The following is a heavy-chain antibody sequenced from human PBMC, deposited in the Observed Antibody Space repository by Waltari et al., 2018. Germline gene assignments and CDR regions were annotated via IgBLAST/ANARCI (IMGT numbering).Heavy chain of an antibody. J-gene: IGHJ4*02. D-gene: IGHD3-22*01. Sequence: EVQLVQSGAEVKKPGESLKISCKGSGNSFTNYCIVWVRQLPGKGLEWMAIIYPDDSDTRYSPSFQGQVTISADKSISTAYLQWSSLKASDTAMYYCASSYYYDSSGYYSLDYWGQGTLVTVSS. CDR3: ASSYYYDSSGYYSLDY. V-gene: IGHV5-51*03. CDR2: IYPDDSDT. CDR1: GNSFTNYC.